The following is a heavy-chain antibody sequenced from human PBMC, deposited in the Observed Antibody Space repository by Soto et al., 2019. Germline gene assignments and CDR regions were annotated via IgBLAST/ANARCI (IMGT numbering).Heavy chain of an antibody. CDR3: ARSRHGTGSYTHFYYGLDV. J-gene: IGHJ6*02. Sequence: QVQLVESGGGVVQPGRSLRLSCAASGFTFISYAMHWVRQAPGKGLEWVAVISFDGSTEYYADSVKGRFTISRDNSKNKVYLQMNSLRSKDTAVYYCARSRHGTGSYTHFYYGLDVWGQGTTVTVSS. V-gene: IGHV3-30-3*01. D-gene: IGHD3-10*01. CDR1: GFTFISYA. CDR2: ISFDGSTE.